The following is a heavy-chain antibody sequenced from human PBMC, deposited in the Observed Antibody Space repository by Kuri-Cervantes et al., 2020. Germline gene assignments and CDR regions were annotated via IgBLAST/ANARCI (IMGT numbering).Heavy chain of an antibody. CDR1: GYAFTSYG. J-gene: IGHJ3*02. CDR3: ARGGTYDYIWGSYRNDGFDI. CDR2: ISAYNGNT. D-gene: IGHD3-16*02. Sequence: ASVKVSCKASGYAFTSYGISWVRQAPGQGLEWMGWISAYNGNTNYAQNLQGRVAMTTDTSTSTAYMELRSLRSDDTAVYYCARGGTYDYIWGSYRNDGFDIWGQGTVVTVSS. V-gene: IGHV1-18*01.